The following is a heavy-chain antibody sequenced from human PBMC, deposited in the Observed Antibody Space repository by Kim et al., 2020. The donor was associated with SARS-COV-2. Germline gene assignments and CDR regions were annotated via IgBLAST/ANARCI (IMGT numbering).Heavy chain of an antibody. CDR1: GGSISSGDYY. D-gene: IGHD3-3*01. Sequence: SETLSLTCTVSGGSISSGDYYWSWIRQPPGKGLEWIGYIYYSGSTYYNPSLKSRVTISVDTSKNQFSLKLSSVTAADTAVYYCARARATSITIFGVVIVHNLDYWGRGTLVTVSS. V-gene: IGHV4-30-4*01. CDR2: IYYSGST. J-gene: IGHJ4*02. CDR3: ARARATSITIFGVVIVHNLDY.